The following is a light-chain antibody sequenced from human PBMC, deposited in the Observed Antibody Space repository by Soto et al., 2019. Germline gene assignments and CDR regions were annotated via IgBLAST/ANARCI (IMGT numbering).Light chain of an antibody. Sequence: DLPLTQSPSFLSASVGDRVTITCRASQGISSYLAWYQQKPGTAPKLLIYAASTLQRGVPSRFSGSGSGTEFTLTISSLQPEDFATYYCQQCNSYPYTFGQGTKLEI. CDR2: AAS. V-gene: IGKV1-9*01. CDR1: QGISSY. J-gene: IGKJ2*01. CDR3: QQCNSYPYT.